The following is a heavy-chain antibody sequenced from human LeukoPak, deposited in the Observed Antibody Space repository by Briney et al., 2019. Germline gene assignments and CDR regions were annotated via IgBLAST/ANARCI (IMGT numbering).Heavy chain of an antibody. J-gene: IGHJ4*02. V-gene: IGHV3-33*01. CDR2: IWYDGSNK. CDR3: ARDFYGSGSSSHYFDY. D-gene: IGHD3-10*01. Sequence: PGGSLRLSCAASGLTFSSYGMHWVRQAPGKGLEWVAVIWYDGSNKYYADSVKGRFTISRDNSKNTLYLQMNSLRAEDTAVYYCARDFYGSGSSSHYFDYWGQGTLVTVSS. CDR1: GLTFSSYG.